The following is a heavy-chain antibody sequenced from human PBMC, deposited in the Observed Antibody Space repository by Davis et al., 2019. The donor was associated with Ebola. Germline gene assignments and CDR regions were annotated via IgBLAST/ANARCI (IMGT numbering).Heavy chain of an antibody. Sequence: MPSETLSLTCTVSGGSISSYYWSWIRQPPGKGLEWIGYIYYSGSTNYNPSLKSRVTISVDTSKNQFSLKLSSVTAADTAVYYCAREHEGGYGYYYYGMDVWGQGTTVTVSS. CDR3: AREHEGGYGYYYYGMDV. J-gene: IGHJ6*02. CDR1: GGSISSYY. CDR2: IYYSGST. D-gene: IGHD4-17*01. V-gene: IGHV4-59*01.